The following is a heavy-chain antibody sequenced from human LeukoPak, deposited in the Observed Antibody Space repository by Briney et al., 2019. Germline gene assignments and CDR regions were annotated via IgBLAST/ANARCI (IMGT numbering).Heavy chain of an antibody. Sequence: SETLSLTCTVSGGSISSGDYYWSWIRQPPGKCLEWIAYMYYSGSTYYNPSLKSRVTMSADTSKNQLSLKLSSVTAADTAVYYCARPYYYDSRIDPWGQGILVTVSS. J-gene: IGHJ5*02. CDR3: ARPYYYDSRIDP. CDR2: MYYSGST. D-gene: IGHD3-22*01. CDR1: GGSISSGDYY. V-gene: IGHV4-30-4*01.